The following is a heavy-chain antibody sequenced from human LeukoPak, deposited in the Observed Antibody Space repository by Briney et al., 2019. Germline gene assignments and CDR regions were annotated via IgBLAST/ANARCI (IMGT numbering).Heavy chain of an antibody. V-gene: IGHV4-34*01. Sequence: SETLSLTCTVSGGSISSYYWSWIRQPPGKGLEWIGEINHSGSTNYNPSLKSRVTISVDTSKNQFSLKLSSVTAADTAVYYCARGGRYCSGGSCLAGNWFDPWGQGTLVTVSS. D-gene: IGHD2-15*01. CDR2: INHSGST. CDR1: GGSISSYY. CDR3: ARGGRYCSGGSCLAGNWFDP. J-gene: IGHJ5*02.